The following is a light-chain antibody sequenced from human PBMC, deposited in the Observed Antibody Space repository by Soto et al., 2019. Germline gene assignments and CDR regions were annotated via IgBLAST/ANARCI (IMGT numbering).Light chain of an antibody. CDR2: DVS. Sequence: QSVLTQPASVSGSPGQSITISCTGTSSDVGGCNSVSWFQQHPGKAPKLMIYDVSNRPSGVSNRFSGSKSGNTASLTISGLQAEDEADYYCSSYTSSTFYVFGTGTKVTVL. J-gene: IGLJ1*01. CDR1: SSDVGGCNS. CDR3: SSYTSSTFYV. V-gene: IGLV2-14*01.